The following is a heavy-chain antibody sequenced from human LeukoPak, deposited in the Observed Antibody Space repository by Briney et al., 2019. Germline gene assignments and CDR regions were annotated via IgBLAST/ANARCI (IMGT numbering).Heavy chain of an antibody. J-gene: IGHJ3*02. D-gene: IGHD3-10*01. V-gene: IGHV5-51*01. Sequence: GESPKISCKGSGYSFTSYWIGWVRRMPGKGLEWMGIIYPGDSDTRYSPSFQGQVTISADKSISTAYLQWSSLKASDTAMYYCASPYFYGSGSSISLPDAFDIWGQGTMVTVSS. CDR1: GYSFTSYW. CDR3: ASPYFYGSGSSISLPDAFDI. CDR2: IYPGDSDT.